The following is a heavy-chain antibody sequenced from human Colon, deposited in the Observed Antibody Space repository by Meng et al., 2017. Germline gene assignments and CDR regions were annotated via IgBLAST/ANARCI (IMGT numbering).Heavy chain of an antibody. CDR2: ISSSSRYI. V-gene: IGHV3-21*01. CDR1: GFNFSSYS. Sequence: EVQLVESGGGRVKPGGSLRRSCVASGFNFSSYSINWVRQAPGKGLEWVSTISSSSRYIYYADSVKGRFTVSRDNGKSSLYLQMNSLRAEDTAVYYCAREWIVPAGFDPWGQGTLVTVSS. J-gene: IGHJ5*02. D-gene: IGHD2-2*01. CDR3: AREWIVPAGFDP.